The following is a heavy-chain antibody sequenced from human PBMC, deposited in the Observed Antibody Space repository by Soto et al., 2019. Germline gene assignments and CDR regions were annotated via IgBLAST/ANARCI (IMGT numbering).Heavy chain of an antibody. CDR3: ARDEGSATVKPNDSFYI. J-gene: IGHJ3*02. D-gene: IGHD4-17*01. V-gene: IGHV4-59*12. CDR2: IYYSGSS. CDR1: AGPCRRYY. Sequence: TLSLTCPVYAGPCRRYYCSWIRQPPGKGPEWIAFIYYSGSSYCNPSLKSLLTIAVDTSKNQFSLRLTSVTAADTAVYYCARDEGSATVKPNDSFYIWGQGTMVSDSS.